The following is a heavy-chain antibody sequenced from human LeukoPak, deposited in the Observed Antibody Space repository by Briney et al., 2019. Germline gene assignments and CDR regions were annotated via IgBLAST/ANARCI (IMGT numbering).Heavy chain of an antibody. CDR1: GFNFDDSW. CDR3: ERISTAVAGVDY. CDR2: IKKDGTEK. Sequence: GGSLRLSCGASGFNFDDSWMTWVRQAPGKGLEWVANIKKDGTEKYYADSVKGRFTISRDNVESFLYLQMDSLRADDTAVYYCERISTAVAGVDYWGQGTLLTVSS. V-gene: IGHV3-7*01. D-gene: IGHD6-19*01. J-gene: IGHJ4*02.